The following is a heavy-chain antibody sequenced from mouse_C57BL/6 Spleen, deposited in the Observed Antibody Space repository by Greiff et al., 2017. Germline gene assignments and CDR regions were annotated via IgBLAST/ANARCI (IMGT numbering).Heavy chain of an antibody. J-gene: IGHJ4*01. CDR1: GYTFTGYW. CDR2: ILPGSSST. D-gene: IGHD1-1*01. Sequence: QVQLQHSGAELMKPGASVKLSCKATGYTFTGYWIEWVQQRPGHGLEWIGEILPGSSSTNYNEKFKGKATFTADTSSNTAYMQLSILTTEDSASYYCARGRYYATYAMDYWGQGTSVTVSS. V-gene: IGHV1-9*01. CDR3: ARGRYYATYAMDY.